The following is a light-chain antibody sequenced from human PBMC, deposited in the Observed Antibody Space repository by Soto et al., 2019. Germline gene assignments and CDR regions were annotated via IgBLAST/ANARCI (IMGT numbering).Light chain of an antibody. J-gene: IGLJ2*01. Sequence: QSALTQPASVSGSPGQSITISCTGTSRDVGGYNYVSWHQQHPGKAPKVIITEVSNRPSGVSNRFSGSKSGNTASLTISGLQAEDEADYYCSSYTTNITPVVFGGGTQLTVL. CDR1: SRDVGGYNY. V-gene: IGLV2-14*01. CDR3: SSYTTNITPVV. CDR2: EVS.